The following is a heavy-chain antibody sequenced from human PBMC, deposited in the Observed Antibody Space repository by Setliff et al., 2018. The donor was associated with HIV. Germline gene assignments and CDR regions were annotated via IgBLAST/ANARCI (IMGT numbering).Heavy chain of an antibody. D-gene: IGHD4-17*01. CDR3: AKVLPSHTDGAFDI. CDR2: ISYDGRNK. Sequence: GGSLRLSCVASGFSFSTYAMHWVRQTPGKGLEGVAIISYDGRNKYYADSVKGRFTISRDNSKNTLYLQLNSLRTVDTAIYCAKVLPSHTDGAFDIWGQGTMVTVSS. J-gene: IGHJ3*02. CDR1: GFSFSTYA. V-gene: IGHV3-30*18.